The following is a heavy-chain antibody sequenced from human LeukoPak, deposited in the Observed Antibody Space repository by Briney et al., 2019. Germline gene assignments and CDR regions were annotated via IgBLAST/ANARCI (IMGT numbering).Heavy chain of an antibody. CDR3: ARGVTPDRFDP. Sequence: PGGSLRLSCAASGFTVSSNYMSWVRQAPGKGLEWVSVIYSGGTTYYADSVKGRFTISRDNSKNTLYLQMNRLRAEDTAVYYCARGVTPDRFDPWGQGTLVTVSS. V-gene: IGHV3-66*01. CDR2: IYSGGTT. D-gene: IGHD2-21*02. J-gene: IGHJ5*02. CDR1: GFTVSSNY.